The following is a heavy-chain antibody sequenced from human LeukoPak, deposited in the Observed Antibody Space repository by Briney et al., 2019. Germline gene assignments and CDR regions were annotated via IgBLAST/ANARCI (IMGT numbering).Heavy chain of an antibody. CDR2: IKQDGSEK. CDR3: ARDVAAMVRGGYFDY. Sequence: GGSLRLSCAASGFTFSSYWMSWVRQAPGKGLEWVANIKQDGSEKYYVDSVKGRFTISRDNAKNSLYLQMNSLRAEDTAVYYCARDVAAMVRGGYFDYWGQGTLVTVSS. D-gene: IGHD3-10*01. CDR1: GFTFSSYW. V-gene: IGHV3-7*03. J-gene: IGHJ4*02.